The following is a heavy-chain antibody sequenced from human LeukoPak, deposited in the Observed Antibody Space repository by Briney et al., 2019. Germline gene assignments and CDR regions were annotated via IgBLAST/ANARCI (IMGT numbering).Heavy chain of an antibody. J-gene: IGHJ4*02. CDR2: INPNSGVT. CDR1: GYTFTDYY. CDR3: ARDGVGNDVCDY. D-gene: IGHD1-1*01. Sequence: ASVKVSCKASGYTFTDYYMHWVRQAPGQGLEWMGWINPNSGVTKYAQKFQGRVTMTRDTSISTAYMELSRLRSDDTAVYYCARDGVGNDVCDYWGQGTLVTVSS. V-gene: IGHV1-2*02.